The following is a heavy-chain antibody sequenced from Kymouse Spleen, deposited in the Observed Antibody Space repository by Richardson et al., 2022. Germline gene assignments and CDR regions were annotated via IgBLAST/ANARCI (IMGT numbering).Heavy chain of an antibody. CDR2: IWYDGSNK. D-gene: IGHD2-2*02. V-gene: IGHV3-33*01. CDR1: GFTFSSYG. Sequence: QVQLVESGGGVVQPGRSLRLSCAASGFTFSSYGMHWVRQAPGKGLEWVAVIWYDGSNKYYADSVKGRFTISRDNSKNTLYLQMNSLRAEDTAVYYCARGYCSSTSCYAGYYYGMDVWGQGTTVTVSS. J-gene: IGHJ6*02. CDR3: ARGYCSSTSCYAGYYYGMDV.